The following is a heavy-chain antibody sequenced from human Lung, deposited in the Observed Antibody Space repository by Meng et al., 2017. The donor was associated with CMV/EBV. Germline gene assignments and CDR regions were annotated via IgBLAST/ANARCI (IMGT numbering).Heavy chain of an antibody. V-gene: IGHV3-23*01. Sequence: GGSLRLXCAASGFTFNTHAMNWVRQAPGKGLEWIAGVSGSGSTTYYADSVRGRFTVSRDNSRNTLDLQMDSLRPADTAVYYCAKDLLAAYFYYYAMDVWGTGTTVTVSS. J-gene: IGHJ6*01. CDR3: AKDLLAAYFYYYAMDV. D-gene: IGHD2-21*01. CDR2: VSGSGSTT. CDR1: GFTFNTHA.